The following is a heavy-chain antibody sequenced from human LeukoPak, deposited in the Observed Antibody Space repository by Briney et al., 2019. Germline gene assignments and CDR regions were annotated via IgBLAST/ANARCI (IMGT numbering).Heavy chain of an antibody. V-gene: IGHV3-21*01. CDR2: ISSSSSYI. D-gene: IGHD2-15*01. Sequence: RGSLRLSCAASGSTFSSYSMNWVRQAPGKGLEWVSSISSSSSYIYYADSVKGRFTISRDNAKNSLYLQMNSLRAEDTAVYYCAXGXGYXSGGSCLSFDPWGQGTLVTVSS. CDR3: AXGXGYXSGGSCLSFDP. CDR1: GSTFSSYS. J-gene: IGHJ5*02.